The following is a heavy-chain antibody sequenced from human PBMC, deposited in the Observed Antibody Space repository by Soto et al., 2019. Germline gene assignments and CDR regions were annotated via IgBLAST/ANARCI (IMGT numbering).Heavy chain of an antibody. CDR1: GFSFTNHW. D-gene: IGHD3-22*01. Sequence: EVQLVESGGGWVQPGGSLILSCTASGFSFTNHWMSWVRQAPGKGLEWVGNIREDGSQKQYVDSVEGRFIISRDNAKNLLYLQMSSLRVDDTAVFYCARDDRTGYYDYGGQGTLVTVSS. V-gene: IGHV3-7*05. CDR2: IREDGSQK. CDR3: ARDDRTGYYDY. J-gene: IGHJ4*02.